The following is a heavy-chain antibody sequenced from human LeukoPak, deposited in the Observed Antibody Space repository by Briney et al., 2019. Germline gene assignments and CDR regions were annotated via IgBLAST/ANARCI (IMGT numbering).Heavy chain of an antibody. CDR1: GFTFSSYA. D-gene: IGHD1-26*01. V-gene: IGHV3-7*05. Sequence: GGSLRLSCAASGFTFSSYAMSWVRQAPGKGLEWVAMIKPDGSEKYYVDSVKGLFTISRDNAKNSLYLQMTSLRAEDTAVYYCTRDASGETASGPRMDVWGQGTTVAVSS. J-gene: IGHJ6*02. CDR3: TRDASGETASGPRMDV. CDR2: IKPDGSEK.